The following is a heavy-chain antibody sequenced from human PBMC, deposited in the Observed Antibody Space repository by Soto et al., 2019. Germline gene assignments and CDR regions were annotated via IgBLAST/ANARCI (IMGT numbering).Heavy chain of an antibody. CDR1: GFTFSAYT. V-gene: IGHV3-48*02. CDR3: SRTGANVGLDV. CDR2: INSGGNPI. J-gene: IGHJ6*02. D-gene: IGHD1-7*01. Sequence: PGGSLRLSCAGSGFTFSAYTMNWVRQAPGKGLEWVSYINSGGNPIYYADSVKGRLTISRDDAKNSLFLQMNSLRDEDTAAYYCSRTGANVGLDVWGQGTTVTVSS.